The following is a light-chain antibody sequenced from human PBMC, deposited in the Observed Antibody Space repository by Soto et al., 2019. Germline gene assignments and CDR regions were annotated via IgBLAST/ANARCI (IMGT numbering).Light chain of an antibody. Sequence: DIVLTQSPGTLSLSPGEIASLSFMARQSVSSNHLAWYQQKPGQAPRLLIYGGSSRATGIPVRFSGSGSETDFTLTITRLETEDFAVYYCQQYSSSRTFGQGTKVDIK. V-gene: IGKV3-20*01. J-gene: IGKJ1*01. CDR1: QSVSSNH. CDR3: QQYSSSRT. CDR2: GGS.